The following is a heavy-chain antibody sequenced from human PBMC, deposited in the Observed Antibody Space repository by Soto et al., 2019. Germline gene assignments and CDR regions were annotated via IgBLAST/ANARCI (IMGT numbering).Heavy chain of an antibody. V-gene: IGHV3-9*01. CDR2: ISSNSGAI. J-gene: IGHJ4*02. CDR1: GFIFEDYD. CDR3: VKGTFSSSKVIFDY. Sequence: EVQLVESGGGLAQPGRSLRLSCVASGFIFEDYDMHWVRQVPGKGLEWVSSISSNSGAIKYADSVKGRFTLSRDNPKNSMYLEMNSLRVEDTAFYFCVKGTFSSSKVIFDYWGQGTLVTVS. D-gene: IGHD6-6*01.